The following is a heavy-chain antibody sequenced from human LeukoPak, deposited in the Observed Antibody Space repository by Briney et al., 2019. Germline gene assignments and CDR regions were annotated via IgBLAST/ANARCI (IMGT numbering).Heavy chain of an antibody. Sequence: GESLKISYQFSGYIFTDYWIGWVRQMPGKGLESVGIIYPGDSDTTYSPFFEGQVTISADKSISTVYLQWSSLKASDTAIYYCARQSRDGSKTRGYYFDSWGQGTLVTVSS. CDR3: ARQSRDGSKTRGYYFDS. J-gene: IGHJ4*02. D-gene: IGHD3-10*01. CDR1: GYIFTDYW. CDR2: IYPGDSDT. V-gene: IGHV5-51*01.